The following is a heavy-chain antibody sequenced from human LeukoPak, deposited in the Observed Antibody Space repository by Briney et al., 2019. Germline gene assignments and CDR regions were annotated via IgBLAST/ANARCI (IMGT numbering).Heavy chain of an antibody. CDR1: GYTLTELS. J-gene: IGHJ4*02. CDR3: ARDDEGRANFDF. V-gene: IGHV1-2*02. CDR2: FKPNSGDT. Sequence: ASVKVSCKVSGYTLTELSMHWVRQAPGQRLEWMGWFKPNSGDTNYAQKFQGRFTMTWDTSISTAYMELTRLRSDDTAIYYCARDDEGRANFDFWGQGTLVTVSS.